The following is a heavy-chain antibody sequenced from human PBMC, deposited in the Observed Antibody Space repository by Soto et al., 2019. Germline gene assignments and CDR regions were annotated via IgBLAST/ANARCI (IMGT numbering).Heavy chain of an antibody. D-gene: IGHD3-10*02. CDR1: GYTFTNYG. Sequence: QVQLMQSEAEVKKPGASVKVSCKPSGYTFTNYGISWVRQAPGQGLEWMGWISTYNGDTKYEQKLQGRVTMTTDRSTSPAYMELRSLRSDDTAVYYCATVSNVGGIFDYWGQGTLITVSS. CDR3: ATVSNVGGIFDY. V-gene: IGHV1-18*01. J-gene: IGHJ4*02. CDR2: ISTYNGDT.